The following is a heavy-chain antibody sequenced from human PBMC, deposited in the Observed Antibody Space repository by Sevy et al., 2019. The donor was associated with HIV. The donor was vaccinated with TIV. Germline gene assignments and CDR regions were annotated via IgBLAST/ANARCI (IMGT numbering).Heavy chain of an antibody. D-gene: IGHD3-16*02. Sequence: GGSLRLSCAASGFTFTNAWMSWVRQAPGKGLEWVGRLKSKADDGTTDYAAPVKGRFTISRTDSSNTLYLQMNSLKTEDTSVYYCTTGSRLGELSFWGQGTLVTVSS. CDR3: TTGSRLGELSF. V-gene: IGHV3-15*01. CDR2: LKSKADDGTT. CDR1: GFTFTNAW. J-gene: IGHJ4*02.